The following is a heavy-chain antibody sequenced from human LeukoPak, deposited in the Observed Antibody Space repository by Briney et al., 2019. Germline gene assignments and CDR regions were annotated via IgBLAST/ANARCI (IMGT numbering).Heavy chain of an antibody. CDR3: ARDDPYSNSFDY. D-gene: IGHD4-11*01. V-gene: IGHV1-8*03. Sequence: ASVKVSCKASGYTFTSYDINWVRQATGQGLEWMGWMNPNSGNTGYAQKFQGRVTITRNTSISTAYMELSSLRSEDTAAYYRARDDPYSNSFDYWGQGTLVTVSS. CDR2: MNPNSGNT. CDR1: GYTFTSYD. J-gene: IGHJ4*02.